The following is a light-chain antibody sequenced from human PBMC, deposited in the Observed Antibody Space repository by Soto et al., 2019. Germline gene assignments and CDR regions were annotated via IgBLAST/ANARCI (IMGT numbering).Light chain of an antibody. Sequence: QSALTQPASVSGSPGQSITISCTGTSSDVGGYNYVSWYQQHPGKAPKLIICEVSDRPSGVSDRFSGSKSGNTASLTISGLQAEDEADYYCSSFTSRFTFVFGTGTKLTVL. CDR1: SSDVGGYNY. CDR3: SSFTSRFTFV. J-gene: IGLJ1*01. CDR2: EVS. V-gene: IGLV2-14*01.